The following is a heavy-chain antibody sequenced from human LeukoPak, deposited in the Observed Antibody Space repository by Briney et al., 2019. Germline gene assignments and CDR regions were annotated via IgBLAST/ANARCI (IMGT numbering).Heavy chain of an antibody. D-gene: IGHD3-22*01. CDR3: VSAYYYDSSGYWVRAFDI. Sequence: SQTLSLTCAVSGGSISSGGYSWSWIRQPPGKGLEWIGYMYHSGTTHYNPSLKSRVTISVDRSKNQFSLKLSSVTAADTAVYSCVSAYYYDSSGYWVRAFDIWGQGTMVTVSS. CDR1: GGSISSGGYS. CDR2: MYHSGTT. V-gene: IGHV4-30-2*01. J-gene: IGHJ3*02.